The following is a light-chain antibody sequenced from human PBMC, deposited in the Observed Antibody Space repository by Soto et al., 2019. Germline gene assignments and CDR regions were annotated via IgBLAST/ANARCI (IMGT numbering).Light chain of an antibody. CDR1: QSIGSN. CDR3: QQYGSSPIT. CDR2: AAS. Sequence: EIVMTQSPATLSVSPGERATLSCRASQSIGSNLAWYQQKPGQAPRLLMYAASIRATGIPDRFSGSGSGTDFTLTISRLEPEDFAVYYCQQYGSSPITFGQGTRLEIK. V-gene: IGKV3-20*01. J-gene: IGKJ5*01.